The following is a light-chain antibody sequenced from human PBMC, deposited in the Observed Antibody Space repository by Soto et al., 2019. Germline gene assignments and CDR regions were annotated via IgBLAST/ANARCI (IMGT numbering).Light chain of an antibody. CDR3: IKDYNYQWK. CDR2: AAS. Sequence: AIQMTQSHSSLSASVVDRFTITFMASQGIRNDLGWYQQKPGKATNIMIYAASSLQSGVKSRFSGSGSGTDFTLTIRSLQPEDFATYYCIKDYNYQWKCGKGNKVDIK. CDR1: QGIRND. V-gene: IGKV1-6*01. J-gene: IGKJ1*01.